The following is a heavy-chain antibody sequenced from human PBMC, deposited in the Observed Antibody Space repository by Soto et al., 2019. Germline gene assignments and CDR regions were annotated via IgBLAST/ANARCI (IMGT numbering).Heavy chain of an antibody. D-gene: IGHD2-2*01. J-gene: IGHJ3*02. Sequence: QVQLQESGPGLVKPSETLSLTCSVSGGSIHSDYWTWIRQPAGKGLEWIGRISTSGRTTYNPSLKCRVSMSRDTSRNQVALTLIAVTAADTALYYCARLHLPALQGDFEIWGQGTMVTVSS. CDR1: GGSIHSDY. CDR2: ISTSGRT. CDR3: ARLHLPALQGDFEI. V-gene: IGHV4-4*07.